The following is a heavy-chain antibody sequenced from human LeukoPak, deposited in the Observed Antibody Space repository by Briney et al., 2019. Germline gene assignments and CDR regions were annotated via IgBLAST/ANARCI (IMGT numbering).Heavy chain of an antibody. D-gene: IGHD3-22*01. CDR3: ARLPIVESYWFDP. J-gene: IGHJ5*02. Sequence: PSETLSLTCTVSGGSISSSSYYWGWIRQPPGKGLEWIGSIYYSGSTYYNPSLKSRFTISVDTSKNPFSLKLSSVTAADTAVYYCARLPIVESYWFDPWGQGTLVTVSS. CDR2: IYYSGST. V-gene: IGHV4-39*01. CDR1: GGSISSSSYY.